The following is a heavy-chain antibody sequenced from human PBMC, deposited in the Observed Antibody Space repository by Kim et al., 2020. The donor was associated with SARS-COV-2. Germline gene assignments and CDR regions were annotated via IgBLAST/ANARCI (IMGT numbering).Heavy chain of an antibody. D-gene: IGHD3-22*01. CDR1: GFTFSSYS. J-gene: IGHJ4*02. CDR3: ARDQDDSSGFDY. Sequence: GGSLRLSCAASGFTFSSYSMNWVRQAPGKGLEWVSSISSSSYIYYADSVKGRFTISRDNAKNSLYLQMNSLRAEDTAVYYCARDQDDSSGFDYWGQGTLVTVSS. V-gene: IGHV3-21*01. CDR2: ISSSSYI.